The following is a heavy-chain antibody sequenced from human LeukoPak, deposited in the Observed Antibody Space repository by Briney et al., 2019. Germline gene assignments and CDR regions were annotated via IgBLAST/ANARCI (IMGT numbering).Heavy chain of an antibody. J-gene: IGHJ4*02. CDR1: GGSISSYY. CDR2: IYYSGST. CDR3: ARESGGSSIDY. Sequence: PSETLSLTCTVSGGSISSYYWSWIRQPPGKGLEWIGYIYYSGSTNYNPSLKGRVTISVDTSKNQFSLKLSSVTAADTAVYYCARESGGSSIDYWGQGTLVTVSS. V-gene: IGHV4-59*01. D-gene: IGHD2-15*01.